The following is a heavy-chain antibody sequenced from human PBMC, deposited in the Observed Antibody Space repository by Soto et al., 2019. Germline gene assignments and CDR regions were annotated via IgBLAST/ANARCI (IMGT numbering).Heavy chain of an antibody. CDR2: ISSSSSYI. J-gene: IGHJ4*02. V-gene: IGHV3-21*01. Sequence: KPGGSLRLSCAASGFTFSSYSMNWVRQAPGKGLEWVSSISSSSSYIYYADSVKGRFTISRDNAKNSLYLQMNSLRAEDTAVYYCARDGSADFWSGYHTFDYWGQGTLVTVSS. CDR3: ARDGSADFWSGYHTFDY. CDR1: GFTFSSYS. D-gene: IGHD3-3*01.